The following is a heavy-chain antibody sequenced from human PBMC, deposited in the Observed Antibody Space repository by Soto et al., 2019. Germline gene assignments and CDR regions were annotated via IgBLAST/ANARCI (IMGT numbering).Heavy chain of an antibody. D-gene: IGHD3-10*01. J-gene: IGHJ6*02. Sequence: EVQLVESGGGLVQPGGSLRLSCAASGFIVSNKSMSWVRQAPGKGLQWVSVIYSGDKTYYAEAVKGRFTISRHNSKNTLYLQMRSLRPEDTAVYYCARDDGSGAYGMDVWGQGTTVTVSS. CDR3: ARDDGSGAYGMDV. V-gene: IGHV3-53*04. CDR1: GFIVSNKS. CDR2: IYSGDKT.